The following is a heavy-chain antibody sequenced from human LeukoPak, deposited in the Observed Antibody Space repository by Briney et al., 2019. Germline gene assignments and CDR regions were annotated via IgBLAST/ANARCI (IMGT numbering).Heavy chain of an antibody. D-gene: IGHD5-12*01. CDR3: ARTVEIDYYYGMGV. CDR2: IYYSGST. Sequence: PSETLSLTCTVSGGSISSYYWSWIRQPPGKGLEWIGYIYYSGSTNYNPSLKSRVTISVDTSKNQFSLKLSSVTAADTAVYYCARTVEIDYYYGMGVWGQGTTVTVSS. CDR1: GGSISSYY. V-gene: IGHV4-59*01. J-gene: IGHJ6*02.